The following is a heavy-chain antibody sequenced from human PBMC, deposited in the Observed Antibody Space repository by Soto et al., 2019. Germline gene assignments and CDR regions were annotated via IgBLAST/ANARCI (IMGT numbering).Heavy chain of an antibody. V-gene: IGHV5-51*01. CDR3: ARQSQVGATTQLDY. Sequence: PGESLKISCKGSGDSFNTYWIAWVRQMPGKGLEWMGITHPGDSETRYSPSFEGQVTISADKSISTAYLQWSSLKASDTAMYYCARQSQVGATTQLDYWGQGTLVTVSS. CDR2: THPGDSET. CDR1: GDSFNTYW. D-gene: IGHD1-26*01. J-gene: IGHJ4*02.